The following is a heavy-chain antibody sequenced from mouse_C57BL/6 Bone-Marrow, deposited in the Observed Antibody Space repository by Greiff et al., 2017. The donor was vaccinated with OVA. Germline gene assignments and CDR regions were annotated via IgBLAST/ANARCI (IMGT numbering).Heavy chain of an antibody. D-gene: IGHD2-3*01. V-gene: IGHV3-6*01. CDR2: ISYDGSN. J-gene: IGHJ1*03. CDR1: GYSITSGYY. Sequence: EVKLQESGPGLVKPSQSLSLTCSVTGYSITSGYYWNWIRQFPGNKLEWMGYISYDGSNNYNPSLKNRISITRNTSKNQFFLKLNSVTTEDTATYYCARAGYYQNWYCDVWGTGTTVTVSS. CDR3: ARAGYYQNWYCDV.